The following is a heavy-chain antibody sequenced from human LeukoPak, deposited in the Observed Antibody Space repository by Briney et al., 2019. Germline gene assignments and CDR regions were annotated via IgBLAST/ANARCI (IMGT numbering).Heavy chain of an antibody. CDR1: GFTFSSYG. V-gene: IGHV3-30*18. CDR3: AKEGAVAGSMWFDL. Sequence: PGGSLRLSCAASGFTFSSYGIHWVRKAPDKGLEWVAVVSSDGGTTYYADSVKGRFTISRDNSKNTVHVQMNSLRAEDTAVYYCAKEGAVAGSMWFDLWGQGALVIVSS. D-gene: IGHD6-19*01. CDR2: VSSDGGTT. J-gene: IGHJ5*02.